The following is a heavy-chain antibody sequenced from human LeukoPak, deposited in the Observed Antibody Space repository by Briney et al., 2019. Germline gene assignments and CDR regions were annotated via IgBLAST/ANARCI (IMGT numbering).Heavy chain of an antibody. D-gene: IGHD1-14*01. CDR3: ARGTRIEPLDY. Sequence: GGSLRLSCAASGFTFSSYGMHWVRQAPGKGLEWVAVIWYDGSNKYYADSVKGRFTISRDNSKNTLYLQMNSLRAEDTAVYYCARGTRIEPLDYWGLGTLVTVSS. V-gene: IGHV3-33*01. CDR1: GFTFSSYG. J-gene: IGHJ4*02. CDR2: IWYDGSNK.